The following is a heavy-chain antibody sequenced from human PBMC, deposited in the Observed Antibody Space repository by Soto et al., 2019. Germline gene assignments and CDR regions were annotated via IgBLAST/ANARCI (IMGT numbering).Heavy chain of an antibody. CDR3: ARQGCSGGSCYSDYYYYMDV. V-gene: IGHV5-51*01. Sequence: PGESLKISCKGSGYSFTSYWIGWVRQMPGKGLEWMGIIYPGDPDTRYSPSFQGQVTISADKSISTAYLQWSSLKASDTAMYYCARQGCSGGSCYSDYYYYMDVWGKGTTVTVSS. CDR1: GYSFTSYW. J-gene: IGHJ6*03. D-gene: IGHD2-15*01. CDR2: IYPGDPDT.